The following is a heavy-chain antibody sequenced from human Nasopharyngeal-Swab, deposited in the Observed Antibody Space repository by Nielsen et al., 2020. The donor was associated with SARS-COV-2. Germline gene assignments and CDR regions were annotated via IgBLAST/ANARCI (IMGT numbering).Heavy chain of an antibody. D-gene: IGHD1-26*01. CDR3: ATDATSYYYYGMDV. J-gene: IGHJ6*02. V-gene: IGHV3-9*01. CDR1: GFTFDDYA. Sequence: SLKISCAASGFTFDDYAMHWVRQAPGKGLEWVSGISWNSGSIGYADSVKGRFTISRDNAKNSLYLQMNSLRAEDTALYYCATDATSYYYYGMDVWGQRTTVTVSS. CDR2: ISWNSGSI.